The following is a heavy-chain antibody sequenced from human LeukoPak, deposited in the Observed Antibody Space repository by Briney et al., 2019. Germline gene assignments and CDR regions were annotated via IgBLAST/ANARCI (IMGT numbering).Heavy chain of an antibody. J-gene: IGHJ4*02. CDR2: ISYDGSKK. V-gene: IGHV3-30*03. CDR3: ARVDTAMVL. D-gene: IGHD5-18*01. Sequence: GRSLRLSCAASGFAFSGYGMHWVRQAPGKGLEWMAVISYDGSKKYYVDSVKGRFTISRDNSKNTLYLQMTSLRAEDTAVYYCARVDTAMVLWGQGTLVTVSS. CDR1: GFAFSGYG.